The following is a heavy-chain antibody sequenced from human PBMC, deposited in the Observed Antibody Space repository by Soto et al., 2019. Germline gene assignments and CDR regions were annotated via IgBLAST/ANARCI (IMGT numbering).Heavy chain of an antibody. CDR2: ISYSGST. V-gene: IGHV4-59*01. J-gene: IGHJ5*02. Sequence: SETLSLTCSVSGGSISTYYWSWIRQPPGKGLEWIGYISYSGSTNYSPSLKSRVTISVDTSKNQFSLKLSSVTAADTAVYYCATGKYCSSTSCYAFDPWGQGTLVTVYS. CDR1: GGSISTYY. CDR3: ATGKYCSSTSCYAFDP. D-gene: IGHD2-2*01.